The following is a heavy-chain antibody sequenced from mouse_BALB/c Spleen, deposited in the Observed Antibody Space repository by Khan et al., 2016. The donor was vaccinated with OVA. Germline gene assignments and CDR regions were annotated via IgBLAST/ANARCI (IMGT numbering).Heavy chain of an antibody. CDR3: TRSNYYGSSLYAMDC. Sequence: DLVKPGASVKLSCKASGYTFTSYWINWIKQRPGQGLEWVGHIGPGSGNTYYNEIFKGKATLTVDTSSSTVYIHLSSLSSEDSAVYCCTRSNYYGSSLYAMDCWGQGTAVTVSA. J-gene: IGHJ4*01. CDR1: GYTFTSYW. CDR2: IGPGSGNT. V-gene: IGHV1S41*01. D-gene: IGHD1-1*01.